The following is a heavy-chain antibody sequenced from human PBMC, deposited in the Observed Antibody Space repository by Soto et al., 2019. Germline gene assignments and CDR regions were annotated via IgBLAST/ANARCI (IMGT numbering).Heavy chain of an antibody. CDR1: GFTFSSYS. CDR3: ARGDYHDISGPFSDAFDI. D-gene: IGHD3-22*01. CDR2: ISSSSSYI. Sequence: GGSLRLSCAASGFTFSSYSMNWVRQAPGKGLEWVSSISSSSSYIYYADSVKGRFTISRDNAKNSLYLQMNSLRVEDTAVYYCARGDYHDISGPFSDAFDIWGQGTMVTVSS. J-gene: IGHJ3*02. V-gene: IGHV3-21*01.